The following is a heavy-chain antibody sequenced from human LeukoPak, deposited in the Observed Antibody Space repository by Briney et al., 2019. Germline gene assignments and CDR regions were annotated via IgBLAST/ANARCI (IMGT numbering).Heavy chain of an antibody. CDR1: GYTFTGYY. CDR2: INPNSGGT. V-gene: IGHV1-2*02. Sequence: EASVKVSCKASGYTFTGYYMHWVRQAPGQGLEWMGWINPNSGGTNYAQKFQGRVTMTRDTSISTAYMELSRLRSDDTAVYYCAREVGASSPRPLDSWGQGTLVTVSS. J-gene: IGHJ4*02. CDR3: AREVGASSPRPLDS. D-gene: IGHD1-26*01.